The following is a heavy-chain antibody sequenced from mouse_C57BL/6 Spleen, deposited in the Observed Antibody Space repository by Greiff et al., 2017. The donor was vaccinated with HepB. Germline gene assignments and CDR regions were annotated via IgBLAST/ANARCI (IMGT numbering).Heavy chain of an antibody. V-gene: IGHV1-42*01. CDR1: GYSFTGYY. J-gene: IGHJ2*01. CDR3: ARGGTTVESLDY. D-gene: IGHD1-1*01. Sequence: VQLQQSGPELVKPGASVKISCKASGYSFTGYYMNWVKQSPEKSLEWIGEINPSTGGTTYNQKFKAKATLTVDKSSSTAYMQLKSLTSADSAVYYCARGGTTVESLDYWGQGTTLTVSS. CDR2: INPSTGGT.